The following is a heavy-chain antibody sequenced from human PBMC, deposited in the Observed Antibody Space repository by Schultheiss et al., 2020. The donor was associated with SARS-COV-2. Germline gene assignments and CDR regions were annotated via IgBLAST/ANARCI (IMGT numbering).Heavy chain of an antibody. CDR3: VKWGAYSSLDWYFDL. CDR1: GFTFSSYA. J-gene: IGHJ2*01. Sequence: GESLKISCSASGFTFSSYAMHWVRQAPGKGLEYVSAISSNGGSTYYADSVKGRFTISRDNSKNTLYLQMSSLRAEDTAVYYCVKWGAYSSLDWYFDLWGRGTLVTVSS. D-gene: IGHD6-13*01. V-gene: IGHV3-64D*06. CDR2: ISSNGGST.